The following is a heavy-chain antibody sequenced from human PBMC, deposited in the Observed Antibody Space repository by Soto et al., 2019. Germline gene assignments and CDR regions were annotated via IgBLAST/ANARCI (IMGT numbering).Heavy chain of an antibody. CDR3: ARGGGLYTRSYEGGFDS. D-gene: IGHD2-2*02. Sequence: QVQLQESGPGLVKPSGTLSLACAVSGDSFSRGFWWSWVRQSPGKGLEWIGEIYDSGTTNYSPSLRSRVTISVDKSKNQFSLRLTSVTAADTAVYYCARGGGLYTRSYEGGFDSWGQGTLVTVSS. J-gene: IGHJ4*02. CDR1: GDSFSRGFW. CDR2: IYDSGTT. V-gene: IGHV4-4*02.